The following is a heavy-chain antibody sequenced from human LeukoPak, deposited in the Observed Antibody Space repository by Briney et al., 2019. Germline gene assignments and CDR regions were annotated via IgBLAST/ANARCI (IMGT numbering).Heavy chain of an antibody. CDR2: IYYSGST. V-gene: IGHV4-61*01. Sequence: SETLSLTCIVSGGSVSSGSYYWSWIRQPPGTGLEWIGYIYYSGSTNYNPSLKSRVTISVDTSKNQFSLKLSSVTAADTAVYYCARVPIDFWSGHVDYWGQGTLVTVSS. D-gene: IGHD3-3*01. CDR3: ARVPIDFWSGHVDY. CDR1: GGSVSSGSYY. J-gene: IGHJ4*02.